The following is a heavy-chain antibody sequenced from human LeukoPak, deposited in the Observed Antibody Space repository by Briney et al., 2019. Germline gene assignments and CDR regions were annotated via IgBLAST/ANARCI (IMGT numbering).Heavy chain of an antibody. CDR3: ARLADPDYYDGSGGAFDI. D-gene: IGHD3-22*01. V-gene: IGHV4-4*02. CDR2: IYHSGST. J-gene: IGHJ3*02. CDR1: GGSISSSNW. Sequence: PSGTLSLTCAVSGGSISSSNWWSWVRQPPGKGLEWIGEIYHSGSTNYNPSLKSRVTISVDKSKNQFSLKLSSVTAADTAVYYCARLADPDYYDGSGGAFDIWGQGTMVTVSS.